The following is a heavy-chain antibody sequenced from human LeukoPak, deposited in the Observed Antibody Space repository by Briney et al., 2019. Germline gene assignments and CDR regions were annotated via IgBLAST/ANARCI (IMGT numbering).Heavy chain of an antibody. CDR3: AKIPGQFLGWNSHYFGY. CDR2: ISASGASN. J-gene: IGHJ4*02. D-gene: IGHD3-3*01. CDR1: GFTFSSYT. V-gene: IGHV3-23*01. Sequence: QAGGSLRLSCTASGFTFSSYTMNWVRQTPGKGLEWVSGISASGASNYYAESVKGRFTISRHNPKNTLYLEMSSLRGEDTAVYYCAKIPGQFLGWNSHYFGYWGQGTLVTVSS.